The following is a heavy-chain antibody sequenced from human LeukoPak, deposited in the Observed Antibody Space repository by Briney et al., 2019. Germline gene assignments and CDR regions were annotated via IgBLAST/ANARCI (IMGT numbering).Heavy chain of an antibody. CDR3: ARLFTRAWEYRYGMDV. D-gene: IGHD1-26*01. V-gene: IGHV4-39*02. J-gene: IGHJ6*02. CDR2: IYIDGFT. Sequence: PSETLSLTCTVSGGSIRTDGSYWAWIRQPPGKGLEWIGSIYIDGFTHYNSSLQSRVTLSIDTSKNHFSLRLTSVTAADTAVFYCARLFTRAWEYRYGMDVWGQGTAVTVSS. CDR1: GGSIRTDGSY.